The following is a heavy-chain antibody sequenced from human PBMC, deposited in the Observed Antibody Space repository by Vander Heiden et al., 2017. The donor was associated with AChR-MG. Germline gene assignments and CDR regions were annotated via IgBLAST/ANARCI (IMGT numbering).Heavy chain of an antibody. CDR2: INPNSGGT. CDR3: ARDPLIVVVPAAPYYYYMDV. J-gene: IGHJ6*03. Sequence: QVQLVQSGAEVKKPGASVKVSCKASGYTFTGYYMHWVRQAPGQGLEWMGRINPNSGGTNYAQKFQGRVTMTRDTSISTAYMELSRLRSDDTAVYYCARDPLIVVVPAAPYYYYMDVWGKGTTVTVSS. D-gene: IGHD2-2*01. V-gene: IGHV1-2*06. CDR1: GYTFTGYY.